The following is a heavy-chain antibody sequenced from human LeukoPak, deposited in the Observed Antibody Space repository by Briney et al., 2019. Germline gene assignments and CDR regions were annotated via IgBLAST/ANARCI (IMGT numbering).Heavy chain of an antibody. CDR2: ISTYNGDT. CDR1: GYTFTRYA. Sequence: ASVKVSCKASGYTFTRYAISWVRQAPGQGLEWMGWISTYNGDTNYAQILQGRVTMTRDTSTSTAYMELRSLRSDDTAVYYCARDPSNTSGRYIYFDSWSQGTLVTVSS. D-gene: IGHD6-19*01. V-gene: IGHV1-18*04. CDR3: ARDPSNTSGRYIYFDS. J-gene: IGHJ4*02.